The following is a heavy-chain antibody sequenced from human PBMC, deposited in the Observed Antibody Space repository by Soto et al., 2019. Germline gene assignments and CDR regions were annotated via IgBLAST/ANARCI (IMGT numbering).Heavy chain of an antibody. D-gene: IGHD2-21*02. CDR1: GYSFTTYW. J-gene: IGHJ3*02. CDR3: ARSIYGGNSGGAFDI. Sequence: GESLKISCKGSGYSFTTYWIGRVRQMPGKGLEWMGIIYPGDSDTRYSPSFQGQVTFSADKSISTAYLQWSSLKASDTAMYYCARSIYGGNSGGAFDIWGQGTMVTVSS. CDR2: IYPGDSDT. V-gene: IGHV5-51*01.